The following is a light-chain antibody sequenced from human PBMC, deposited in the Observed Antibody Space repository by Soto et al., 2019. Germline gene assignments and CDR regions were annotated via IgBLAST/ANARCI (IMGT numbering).Light chain of an antibody. J-gene: IGLJ1*01. CDR1: SSNIGAGYD. CDR2: GNS. V-gene: IGLV1-40*01. CDR3: QYYDSCLSGLYV. Sequence: QSVLTQPPSVSGAPGQRVTISCTGSSSNIGAGYDVHWYQQLPGTAPKLLIYGNSNRPSGVPDRFSGSKSGTSASLAITGLQAEDESDYYCQYYDSCLSGLYVFGTGTKVTVL.